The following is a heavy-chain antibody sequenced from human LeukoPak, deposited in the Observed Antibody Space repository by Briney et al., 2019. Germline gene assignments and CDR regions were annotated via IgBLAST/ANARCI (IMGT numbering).Heavy chain of an antibody. V-gene: IGHV3-15*01. CDR2: TISETDGGTT. J-gene: IGHJ4*02. CDR1: GFTFNRAW. D-gene: IGHD3-3*01. CDR3: VADNGVRFLEVDY. Sequence: GGSLRLSCETSGFTFNRAWMSWVRQSPGKGLEWVGRTISETDGGTTDYAAPVKGRFFISRDDSQQTLYLQMNNLKTEDTAVYYCVADNGVRFLEVDYWGLGTLVTVSS.